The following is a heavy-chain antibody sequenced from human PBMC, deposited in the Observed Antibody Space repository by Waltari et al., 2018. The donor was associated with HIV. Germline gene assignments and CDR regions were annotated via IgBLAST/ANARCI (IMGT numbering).Heavy chain of an antibody. J-gene: IGHJ6*02. V-gene: IGHV3-66*01. D-gene: IGHD5-18*01. CDR2: IYTGGST. CDR1: ASTGTSKY. Sequence: AARESSVRNGGSMGPLRPGLASTGTSKYRTCERQAPGKGLEWVSLIYTGGSTYYADSVKGRFTISRDNSKNTLYLQMNSLRAEDTAVYYCASPDTTMVHGHYYFYHMDVWGQGTTVTVSS. CDR3: ASPDTTMVHGHYYFYHMDV.